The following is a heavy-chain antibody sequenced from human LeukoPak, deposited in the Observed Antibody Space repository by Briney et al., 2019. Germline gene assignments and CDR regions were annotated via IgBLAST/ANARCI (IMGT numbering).Heavy chain of an antibody. J-gene: IGHJ4*02. CDR2: IKNRTEGGTT. D-gene: IGHD3-10*01. V-gene: IGHV3-15*01. CDR3: AAGSGAPGY. Sequence: KPGGSLRLACAASGFTFRKAWMNWVRQAPGKGLEWVGRIKNRTEGGTTDYAAPVKGRFTISRDDSRNMAFLHMNSLNTGDTAVYLCAAGSGAPGYWGRGTLVTVSS. CDR1: GFTFRKAW.